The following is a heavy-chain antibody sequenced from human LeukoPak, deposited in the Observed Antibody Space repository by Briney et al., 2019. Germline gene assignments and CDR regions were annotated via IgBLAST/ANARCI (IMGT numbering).Heavy chain of an antibody. CDR3: ARGYSSGWGKDYYYYMDV. V-gene: IGHV1-46*01. CDR1: GYIFISYY. J-gene: IGHJ6*03. D-gene: IGHD6-19*01. Sequence: ASVKVSCKAFGYIFISYYIHWVRQAPGQGLEWMGIINPSGGSTSYAQKFQGRVTMTRDTSTSTVYMELSSLRSDDTAVYYCARGYSSGWGKDYYYYMDVWGKGTTVTVSS. CDR2: INPSGGST.